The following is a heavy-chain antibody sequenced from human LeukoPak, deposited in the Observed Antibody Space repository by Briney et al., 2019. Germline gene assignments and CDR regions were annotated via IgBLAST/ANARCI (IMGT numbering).Heavy chain of an antibody. V-gene: IGHV3-72*01. CDR3: ASIRGTLGY. J-gene: IGHJ4*02. CDR2: IKNKANSYIT. CDR1: GFTFSDHF. Sequence: GGSLRLSCAASGFTFSDHFMDWVRRAPGKWLEWVGLIKNKANSYITQYAASMEGRFTISRDDSKNSLYLQMSSLKTEDTAMYYCASIRGTLGYWGQGTVVTVSS. D-gene: IGHD1-26*01.